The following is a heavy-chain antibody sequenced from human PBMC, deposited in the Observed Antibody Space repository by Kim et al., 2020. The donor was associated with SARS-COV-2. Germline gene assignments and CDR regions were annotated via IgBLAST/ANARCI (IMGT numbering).Heavy chain of an antibody. CDR3: AGPRDLYWYFDL. CDR2: ILHSGT. J-gene: IGHJ2*01. V-gene: IGHV4-34*12. Sequence: SETLSLTCAVYGGSLSGYSWSWIRQPPGKGLEWIGEILHSGTNYNPSLKSRVTISMDTSKNQFSLKLSSVTAADTAVYYCAGPRDLYWYFDLWGPGALVTVSS. CDR1: GGSLSGYS.